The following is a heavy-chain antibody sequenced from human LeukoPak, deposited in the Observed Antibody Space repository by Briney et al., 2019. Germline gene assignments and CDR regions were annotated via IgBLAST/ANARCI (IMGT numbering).Heavy chain of an antibody. Sequence: GGSLRLSCAASGFTFDDYGMSWVRQAPGKGLEWVSGINWNDGSTGYADSVKGRFTISRDNAKNSLYLQMNSLRAEDTALYYCARVVRYCSSASCFRRAFDIWGQGTMVTVSS. J-gene: IGHJ3*02. V-gene: IGHV3-20*04. D-gene: IGHD2-2*01. CDR1: GFTFDDYG. CDR2: INWNDGST. CDR3: ARVVRYCSSASCFRRAFDI.